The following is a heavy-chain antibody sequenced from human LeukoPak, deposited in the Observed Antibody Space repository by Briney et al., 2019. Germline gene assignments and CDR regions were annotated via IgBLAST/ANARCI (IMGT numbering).Heavy chain of an antibody. Sequence: GESLKISCKGSGYSFTSYWIGWVRQMPGKGLEWMGIIYPGDSDTRYSPSFQGQVTISADKSISTAYLQWSSLKASDTAMYYWARHRGTVTGTDYHMDVWGKGTTVTVSS. D-gene: IGHD4-11*01. CDR2: IYPGDSDT. CDR1: GYSFTSYW. V-gene: IGHV5-51*01. CDR3: ARHRGTVTGTDYHMDV. J-gene: IGHJ6*03.